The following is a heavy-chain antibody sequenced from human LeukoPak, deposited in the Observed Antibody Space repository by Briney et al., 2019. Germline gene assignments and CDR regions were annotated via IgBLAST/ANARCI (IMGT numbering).Heavy chain of an antibody. D-gene: IGHD3-22*01. V-gene: IGHV1-69*13. CDR1: GGTFSTYA. J-gene: IGHJ3*02. Sequence: SVKVSCKASGGTFSTYAISWVRQAPGQGLEWMGGIVPMFNTTNYAQKFQGRVTITADESTSTAYMELSSLRSDDTAVYYCAREIVVGLNAFDIWGQGTMVTVSS. CDR2: IVPMFNTT. CDR3: AREIVVGLNAFDI.